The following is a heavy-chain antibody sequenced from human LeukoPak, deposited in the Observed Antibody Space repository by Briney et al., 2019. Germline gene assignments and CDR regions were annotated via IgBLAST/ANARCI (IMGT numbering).Heavy chain of an antibody. CDR3: TTGTYYDFWSGYYY. D-gene: IGHD3-3*01. Sequence: PGGSLRLSCAASGFSFSNAWMSWVRQAPGKGLEWVGRIKSKTDGGTTDYAAPVKGRFTISRDDSKNTLYLQMNSLKTEDTAVYYCTTGTYYDFWSGYYYWGQGTLVTVSS. V-gene: IGHV3-15*01. CDR1: GFSFSNAW. CDR2: IKSKTDGGTT. J-gene: IGHJ4*02.